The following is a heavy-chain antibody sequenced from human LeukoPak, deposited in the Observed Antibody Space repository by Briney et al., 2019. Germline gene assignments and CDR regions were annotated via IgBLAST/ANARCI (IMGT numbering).Heavy chain of an antibody. J-gene: IGHJ3*02. CDR2: IRSGGINK. CDR3: AKDNSGWAFDI. D-gene: IGHD6-19*01. CDR1: GFTFSSYA. V-gene: IGHV3-30*02. Sequence: GGSLRLSCAASGFTFSSYAMTWVRQAPGKGLEWVAFIRSGGINKYYADSVKGRIAVSRDNSKKTLYLQMNSLRPEDTAVYYCAKDNSGWAFDIWGQGTTVTVSS.